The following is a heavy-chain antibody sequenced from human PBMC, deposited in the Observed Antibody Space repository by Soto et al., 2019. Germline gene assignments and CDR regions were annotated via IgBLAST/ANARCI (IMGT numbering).Heavy chain of an antibody. J-gene: IGHJ3*02. Sequence: SVKVSCKASGGTFSSYAISWVRQAPGQGLEWMGGIIPIFGTASYAQKFQGRVTITADESTSTAYMELSSLRSEDTAVYYCARDDGCSGGSCYQTLYAFDIWGQGTMVTVSS. CDR1: GGTFSSYA. D-gene: IGHD2-15*01. CDR2: IIPIFGTA. CDR3: ARDDGCSGGSCYQTLYAFDI. V-gene: IGHV1-69*13.